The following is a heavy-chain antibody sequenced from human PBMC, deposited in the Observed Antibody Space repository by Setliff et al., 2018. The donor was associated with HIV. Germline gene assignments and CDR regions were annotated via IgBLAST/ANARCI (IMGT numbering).Heavy chain of an antibody. D-gene: IGHD6-19*01. CDR1: GGSISSSSYY. CDR3: ARGVRDNSGWSSYYFDY. V-gene: IGHV4-39*07. CDR2: IYYRGST. J-gene: IGHJ4*02. Sequence: LSLTCTVSGGSISSSSYYWGWIRQPPGKGLQWIGSIYYRGSTYYNPSLESRVTTSVDTSKKQFSLRLTSVTAADTAVYYCARGVRDNSGWSSYYFDYWGQGTLVTVSS.